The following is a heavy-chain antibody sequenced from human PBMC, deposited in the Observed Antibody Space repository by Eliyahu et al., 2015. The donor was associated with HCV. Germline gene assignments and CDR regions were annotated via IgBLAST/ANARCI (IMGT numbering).Heavy chain of an antibody. CDR3: AKDGLVRAFGGVIGEVYFDY. Sequence: EVQLVESGGGLVQPGRSLRLSCAASGFTFDXYAMXWVRQAPGKGLEWVSGISWNSGSIGYADSVKGRFTISRDNAKNSLYLQMNSLRAEDTALYYCAKDGLVRAFGGVIGEVYFDYWGQGTLVTVSS. CDR1: GFTFDXYA. CDR2: ISWNSGSI. D-gene: IGHD3-16*01. J-gene: IGHJ4*02. V-gene: IGHV3-9*01.